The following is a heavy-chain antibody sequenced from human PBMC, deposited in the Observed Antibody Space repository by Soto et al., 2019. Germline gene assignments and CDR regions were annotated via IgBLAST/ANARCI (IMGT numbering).Heavy chain of an antibody. CDR2: IIPIFGTA. Sequence: GASVKVSCKASGGTFSSYSISWVRQAPGQGLEWMGGIIPIFGTANYAQKFQGRVTITADESTSTAYVELISLRSEDTAVYYCAIEYSSSPPYYPIGYWGQGTLVTVSS. CDR3: AIEYSSSPPYYPIGY. J-gene: IGHJ4*02. V-gene: IGHV1-69*13. CDR1: GGTFSSYS. D-gene: IGHD6-6*01.